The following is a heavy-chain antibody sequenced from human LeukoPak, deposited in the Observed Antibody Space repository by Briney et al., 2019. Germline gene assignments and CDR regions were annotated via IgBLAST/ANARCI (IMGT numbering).Heavy chain of an antibody. CDR2: IYYSGST. D-gene: IGHD1-26*01. Sequence: SETLSLTCTVSGVSISSYYWSWIRQPPGKGLEWIGYIYYSGSTNYNPSLKSRVTISVDTSKNQFSLKLSSVTAADTAVYYCARQGVVGATQDYWGQGTLVTVSS. CDR3: ARQGVVGATQDY. V-gene: IGHV4-59*08. CDR1: GVSISSYY. J-gene: IGHJ4*02.